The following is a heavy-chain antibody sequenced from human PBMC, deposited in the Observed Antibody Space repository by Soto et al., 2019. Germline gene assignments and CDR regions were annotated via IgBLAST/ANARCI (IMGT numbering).Heavy chain of an antibody. Sequence: PSCAAAGFTFGSNWMSWVRQAPGKGLEWVANIKRDGSEEYYVDSVKGRFTISRDNTKNTLYLQMNSLRDEDAAVYSCASLEWESSGYADYWGQGTQVTVSS. D-gene: IGHD5-12*01. J-gene: IGHJ4*02. CDR3: ASLEWESSGYADY. CDR2: IKRDGSEE. V-gene: IGHV3-7*03. CDR1: GFTFGSNW.